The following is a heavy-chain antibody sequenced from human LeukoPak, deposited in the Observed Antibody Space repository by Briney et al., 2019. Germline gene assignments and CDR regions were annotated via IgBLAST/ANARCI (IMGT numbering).Heavy chain of an antibody. J-gene: IGHJ4*02. D-gene: IGHD5-24*01. CDR1: GGSITNYY. CDR2: IYYSRST. V-gene: IGHV4-59*01. Sequence: SETLSLTCTVSGGSITNYYWSWIRQPPGKGLEWIGYIYYSRSTNYNPSLKSRVTISVDTSKIQFSLNLSSVTAADTAVYYCARSRWQHLLDCWGQGALVTLSS. CDR3: ARSRWQHLLDC.